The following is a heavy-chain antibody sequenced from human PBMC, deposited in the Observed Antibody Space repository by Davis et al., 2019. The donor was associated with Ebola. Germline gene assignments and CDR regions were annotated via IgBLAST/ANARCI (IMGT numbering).Heavy chain of an antibody. CDR1: EYTLAELS. CDR3: TIGGTTGGFDY. Sequence: ASVKVSCKVSEYTLAELSIHWVRQVPGKGLEWMGSFDPEHGGAIYSQKFQGRVTMIDDTSTDTAYMELSSLRSEDTAVYYCTIGGTTGGFDYWGQGTLLTVSS. CDR2: FDPEHGGA. V-gene: IGHV1-24*01. J-gene: IGHJ4*02. D-gene: IGHD1-14*01.